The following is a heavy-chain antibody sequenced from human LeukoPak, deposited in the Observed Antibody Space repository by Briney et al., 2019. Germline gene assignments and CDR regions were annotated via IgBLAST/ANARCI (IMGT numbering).Heavy chain of an antibody. V-gene: IGHV3-21*01. Sequence: GGSLRLSCAASGFTFSSYSMNWVRQAPGKGLEWVSSISSSSYIYYADSVKGRFTISRDNAKNSLYLQMNSLRAEDTAVYYCAKDCSSTSCPTSDYWGQGTLVTVSS. J-gene: IGHJ4*02. CDR1: GFTFSSYS. D-gene: IGHD2-2*01. CDR2: ISSSSYI. CDR3: AKDCSSTSCPTSDY.